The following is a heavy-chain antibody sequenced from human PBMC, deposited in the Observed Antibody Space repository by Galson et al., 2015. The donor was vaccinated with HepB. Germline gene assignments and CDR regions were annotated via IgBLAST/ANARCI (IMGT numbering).Heavy chain of an antibody. CDR2: TSSSSSHI. J-gene: IGHJ4*02. CDR1: GFTFSSYW. CDR3: ASLATWYSSSSQKVY. D-gene: IGHD6-6*01. Sequence: SLRLSCAASGFTFSSYWMHWVRQALGKGLEWVSSTSSSSSHIYYADSVKGRFTISRDNAKNSLYLQMNSLRAEDTAVYYCASLATWYSSSSQKVYWGQGTLVTVSS. V-gene: IGHV3-21*01.